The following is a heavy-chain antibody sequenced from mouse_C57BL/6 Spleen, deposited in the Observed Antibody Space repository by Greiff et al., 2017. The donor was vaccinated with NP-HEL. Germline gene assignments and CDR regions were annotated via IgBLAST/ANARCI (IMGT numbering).Heavy chain of an antibody. J-gene: IGHJ1*03. V-gene: IGHV1-7*01. CDR3: AGVDGQYFEV. Sequence: QVQLQQSGAELAKPGASVKLSCKASGYTFTSYGMHWVKQRHGQGLEWIGYINPSSGYTKYNQKFKDKAQLTADKSSSTAYMQRSSLTYEDSAVYYCAGVDGQYFEVWGTGTTVTVSS. D-gene: IGHD1-2*01. CDR2: INPSSGYT. CDR1: GYTFTSYG.